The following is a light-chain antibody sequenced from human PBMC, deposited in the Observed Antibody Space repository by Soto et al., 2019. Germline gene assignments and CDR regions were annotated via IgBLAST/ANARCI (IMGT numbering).Light chain of an antibody. J-gene: IGLJ2*01. CDR2: DVN. Sequence: QSVLTQPASVSGSPGQSITISCTGTSSDVGGYDYVSWCQQHPGKAPELIIYDVNNRPSGVSNRFSGSKSGTTGSLTISGLQAEDEADYYCCSYTSISTLVFGGGTKLTVL. V-gene: IGLV2-14*03. CDR3: CSYTSISTLV. CDR1: SSDVGGYDY.